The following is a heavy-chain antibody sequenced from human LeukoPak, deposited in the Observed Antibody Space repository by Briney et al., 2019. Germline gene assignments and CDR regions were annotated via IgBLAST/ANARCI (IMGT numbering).Heavy chain of an antibody. J-gene: IGHJ4*02. CDR1: GYTFTSYG. Sequence: ASVKVSCKASGYTFTSYGISWVRQAPGQGLEWMGWISAYNGNTNYAQKLQGRVTMTTDTSTSTAYMELRSLRSDDTAVYYCARDPSDSSGYNYVGVDYWGQGTLVTVSS. CDR3: ARDPSDSSGYNYVGVDY. V-gene: IGHV1-18*01. D-gene: IGHD3-22*01. CDR2: ISAYNGNT.